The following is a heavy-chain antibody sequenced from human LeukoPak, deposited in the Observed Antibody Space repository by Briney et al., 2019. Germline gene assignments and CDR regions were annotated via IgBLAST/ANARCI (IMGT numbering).Heavy chain of an antibody. D-gene: IGHD3-22*01. V-gene: IGHV1-69*04. J-gene: IGHJ4*02. CDR1: GGTSNSHA. CDR3: ATTNDGGGYQWGDFFDF. Sequence: SVKVSCKASGGTSNSHAISWVRQAHGQGLEWMGRIIPNLGTTNRAQNFQDKVTLTADKSTNTAYMEITSLTSDDTAVYYCATTNDGGGYQWGDFFDFWGQGTLVTVSS. CDR2: IIPNLGTT.